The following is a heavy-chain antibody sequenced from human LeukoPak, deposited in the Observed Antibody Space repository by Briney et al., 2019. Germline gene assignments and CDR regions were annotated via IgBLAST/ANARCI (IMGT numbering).Heavy chain of an antibody. CDR1: GGSISSGDCY. Sequence: SETLSLTCTVSGGSISSGDCYWSWIRQPPGTGLEWIGYIYYSGSTYYNPSLKSRVTISVDTSKNQFSLKLSSVTAADTAVYYCARSDYHNSGSHTVFDAFDIWGQGTRVTVSS. J-gene: IGHJ3*02. D-gene: IGHD3-10*01. CDR2: IYYSGST. V-gene: IGHV4-30-4*01. CDR3: ARSDYHNSGSHTVFDAFDI.